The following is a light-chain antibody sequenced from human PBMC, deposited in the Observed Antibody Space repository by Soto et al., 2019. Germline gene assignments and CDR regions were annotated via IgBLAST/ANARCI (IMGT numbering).Light chain of an antibody. Sequence: QPVLTQSPSASASLGASVKLTCTLSSGHSSYAIAWHQQQPEKGPRYLMKLNSDGSHSKGDGIPDRFSGSSSGAERYLTISSPQSEDEADYSCQTWGTGIHYVFGTGTKLTVL. CDR2: LNSDGSH. CDR3: QTWGTGIHYV. J-gene: IGLJ1*01. CDR1: SGHSSYA. V-gene: IGLV4-69*01.